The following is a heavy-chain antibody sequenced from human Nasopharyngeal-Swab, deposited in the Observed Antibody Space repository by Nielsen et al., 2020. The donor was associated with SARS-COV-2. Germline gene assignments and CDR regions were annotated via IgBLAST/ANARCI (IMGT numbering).Heavy chain of an antibody. J-gene: IGHJ6*03. Sequence: ASVKVSCKASGYTFTSYYMHWVRQAPGQGLEWMGIINPNSGGTNYAQKFQGWVTMTRDTSISTAYMELSRLRSDDTAVYYCARGDRRHCSSTSCYYYYYMDVWGKGTTVTVSS. CDR3: ARGDRRHCSSTSCYYYYYMDV. D-gene: IGHD2-2*01. V-gene: IGHV1-2*04. CDR2: INPNSGGT. CDR1: GYTFTSYY.